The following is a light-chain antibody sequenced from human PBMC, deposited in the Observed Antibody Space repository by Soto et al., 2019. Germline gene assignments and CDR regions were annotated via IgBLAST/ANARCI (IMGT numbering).Light chain of an antibody. V-gene: IGLV2-23*01. CDR3: CSYAGSSTYV. CDR1: SSDVGSYNL. CDR2: EGR. J-gene: IGLJ1*01. Sequence: QSALTQPASVSGSPGQSITISCTGTSSDVGSYNLVSWYQQRPGKAPKLMIYEGRKRPSGVSNRFSGSKSGNTASLTISGLQAEDEADYYCCSYAGSSTYVFGTGTKLTVL.